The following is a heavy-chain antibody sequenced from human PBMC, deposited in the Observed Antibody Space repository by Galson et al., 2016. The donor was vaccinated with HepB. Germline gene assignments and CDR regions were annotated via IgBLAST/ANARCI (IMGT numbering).Heavy chain of an antibody. Sequence: SLRLSCAASGFTFSGSAMHWVRQASGKGLEWVDRIRSKANSYATAYAASVKGRYTISRDDSKNTAYLQMNSLKTEDTAVYYCTRGDVYDYGDFYNDYWGQGTLVTVSS. D-gene: IGHD4-17*01. J-gene: IGHJ4*02. CDR2: IRSKANSYAT. CDR1: GFTFSGSA. CDR3: TRGDVYDYGDFYNDY. V-gene: IGHV3-73*01.